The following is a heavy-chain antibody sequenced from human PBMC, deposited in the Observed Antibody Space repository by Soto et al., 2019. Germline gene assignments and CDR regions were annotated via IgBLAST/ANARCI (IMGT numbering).Heavy chain of an antibody. J-gene: IGHJ4*02. CDR3: ARDPATAD. V-gene: IGHV3-7*03. CDR1: GFTLNNYY. CDR2: IKGDGSDP. Sequence: GGSLRLSCAASGFTLNNYYLSWVRQAPGKGLEWVGNIKGDGSDPHYVDSVKGRFTTSRDNAENSIYLQMNSLKAEETAMYYSARDPATADWGQGTLVTVSS.